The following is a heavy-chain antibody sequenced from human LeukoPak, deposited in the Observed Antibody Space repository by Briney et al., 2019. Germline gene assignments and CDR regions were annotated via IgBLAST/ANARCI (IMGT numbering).Heavy chain of an antibody. CDR1: GFTFDDYA. V-gene: IGHV3-9*01. Sequence: GGSLRLSCAASGFTFDDYAMHWVRQAPGKGLEWVSGISWNSGHIGYADSVKGRFTISRDNAKNSLYLQMNSLRAEDTAVYYCAELGITMIGGVWGKGTTVTISS. CDR3: AELGITMIGGV. D-gene: IGHD3-10*02. CDR2: ISWNSGHI. J-gene: IGHJ6*04.